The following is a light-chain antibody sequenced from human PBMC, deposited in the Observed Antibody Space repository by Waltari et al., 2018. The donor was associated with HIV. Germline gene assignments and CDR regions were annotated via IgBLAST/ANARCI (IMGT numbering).Light chain of an antibody. CDR3: AAWDDSLNGWV. CDR1: SPYIASNP. CDR2: SNN. V-gene: IGLV1-44*01. Sequence: QSVLTQPPSASGTPGPRVTISCSGSSPYIASNPVNWYQQPPGTAPKLLIYSNNQRPAGVPDRFSGSKSGTSASLAGSGLQSEDEADYYCAAWDDSLNGWVFGGGTKLTVL. J-gene: IGLJ3*02.